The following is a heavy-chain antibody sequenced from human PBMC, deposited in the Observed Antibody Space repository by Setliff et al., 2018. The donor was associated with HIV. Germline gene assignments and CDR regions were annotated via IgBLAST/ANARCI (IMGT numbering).Heavy chain of an antibody. Sequence: GGSLRLSCATSGLTFSNCGMHWVRQAPGKGLEWVASIRSDGSNKYYADSVTGRFTISRDDSKNTLYLQMNSLRAEDTAVYYCAKDKGQKYADYWGQGTGVTVSS. CDR2: IRSDGSNK. CDR1: GLTFSNCG. J-gene: IGHJ4*02. D-gene: IGHD3-10*01. V-gene: IGHV3-30*02. CDR3: AKDKGQKYADY.